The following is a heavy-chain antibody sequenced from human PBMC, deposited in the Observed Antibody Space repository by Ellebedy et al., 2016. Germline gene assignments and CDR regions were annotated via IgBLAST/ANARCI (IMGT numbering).Heavy chain of an antibody. J-gene: IGHJ4*02. D-gene: IGHD3-9*01. Sequence: GESLKISXAASGFTFSSYAMHWVRQAPGKGLEWVAVISYDGSNKYYADSVKGRFTISRDNSKNTLYLQMNSLRAEDTAVYYCARASSARYFVLFDYWGQGTLVTVSS. CDR1: GFTFSSYA. CDR2: ISYDGSNK. V-gene: IGHV3-30-3*01. CDR3: ARASSARYFVLFDY.